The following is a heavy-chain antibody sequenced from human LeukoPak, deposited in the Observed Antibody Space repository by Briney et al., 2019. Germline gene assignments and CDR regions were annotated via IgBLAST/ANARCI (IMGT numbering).Heavy chain of an antibody. CDR2: IKQDGSEK. V-gene: IGHV3-7*01. CDR1: GFTFSSYW. Sequence: GGSLRLSCAASGFTFSSYWMSWVRQAPGKGLEWVANIKQDGSEKYYVDSVKGRFTISRDNAKNSLYLQMNSLRAEDTAVYYCARDSLWFGEFPNWFDPWGQGTLVTVSS. D-gene: IGHD3-10*01. J-gene: IGHJ5*02. CDR3: ARDSLWFGEFPNWFDP.